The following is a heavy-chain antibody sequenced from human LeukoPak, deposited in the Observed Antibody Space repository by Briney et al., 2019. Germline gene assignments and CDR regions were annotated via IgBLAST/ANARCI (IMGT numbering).Heavy chain of an antibody. CDR1: GGTFSSYA. CDR3: AAASGSGVVDY. Sequence: SVKVSCKASGGTFSSYAISWVRQAPGQGLEWMGRIIPILGMANYAQKFQGRVTITADKSTSTAYMELSSLKSEDTAVYYCAAASGSGVVDYWGQGTLVTVSS. J-gene: IGHJ4*02. V-gene: IGHV1-69*04. D-gene: IGHD6-19*01. CDR2: IIPILGMA.